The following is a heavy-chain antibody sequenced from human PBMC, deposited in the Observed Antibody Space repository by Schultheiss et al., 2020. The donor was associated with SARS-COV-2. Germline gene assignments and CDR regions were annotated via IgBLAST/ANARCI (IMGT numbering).Heavy chain of an antibody. V-gene: IGHV3-43D*04. Sequence: GGSLRLSCAASGLTFSSYEMNWVRQAPGKGLEWVSVIYSGGSTYYADSVKGRFTISRDNSKNSLYLQMNSLRAEDTALYYCAKDIRKYCSGGSCGADYWGQGTLVTVSS. CDR2: IYSGGST. J-gene: IGHJ4*02. CDR3: AKDIRKYCSGGSCGADY. CDR1: GLTFSSYE. D-gene: IGHD2-15*01.